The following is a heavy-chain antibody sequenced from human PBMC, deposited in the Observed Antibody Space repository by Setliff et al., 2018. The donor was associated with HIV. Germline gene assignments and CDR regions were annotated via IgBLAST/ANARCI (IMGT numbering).Heavy chain of an antibody. D-gene: IGHD1-26*01. CDR1: GGPVTDISYY. Sequence: SETLSLTCTVSGGPVTDISYYWAWIRQPPGKGLQWVGTIFYSGSTYYNPSLKSRVTISVDTSKNQFSLRLNSVTAAGTAVYYCVRDAGDSYLKGFWYFDLWGRGTLVTVSS. CDR3: VRDAGDSYLKGFWYFDL. CDR2: IFYSGST. J-gene: IGHJ2*01. V-gene: IGHV4-39*07.